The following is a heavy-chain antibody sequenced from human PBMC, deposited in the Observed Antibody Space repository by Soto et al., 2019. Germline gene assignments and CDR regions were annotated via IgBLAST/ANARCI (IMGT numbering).Heavy chain of an antibody. CDR2: MKHDGSET. V-gene: IGHV3-7*01. J-gene: IGHJ4*02. CDR1: GFTFSSYW. Sequence: EVQLVESGGGLVQPGGSLRLSCTVSGFTFSSYWMSWVRQAPGKGLEWVANMKHDGSETYYVDSVKGRFTISRDNAKNSLYLQMNSLRAEDTAVYHCAREGPMRDFDYWGQGTLVTVSS. CDR3: AREGPMRDFDY.